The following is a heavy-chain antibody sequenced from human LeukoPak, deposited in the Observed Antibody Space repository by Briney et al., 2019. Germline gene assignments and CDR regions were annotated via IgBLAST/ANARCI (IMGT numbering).Heavy chain of an antibody. CDR1: GFTFSDYY. D-gene: IGHD6-19*01. CDR2: ISSSGSTI. Sequence: GGSLRLSCAASGFTFSDYYMSWIRQAPVKGLEGVSYISSSGSTIYYADSVKGRFTISRDNAKNSLYLQMNSLRAEDTAVYYCARAPRGKWLVRAFDYWGQGTLVTVSS. CDR3: ARAPRGKWLVRAFDY. V-gene: IGHV3-11*01. J-gene: IGHJ4*02.